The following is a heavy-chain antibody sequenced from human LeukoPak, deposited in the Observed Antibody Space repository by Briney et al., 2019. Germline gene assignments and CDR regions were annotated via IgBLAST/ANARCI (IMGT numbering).Heavy chain of an antibody. Sequence: PGGSLRLSCAASGFTLSSYAMTWVRQAPGRGLEWVSSVDGGGGGTYYADSVKGRFTISRDNSKNTLYLQMNSLRAEDTAVYYCAGDRATSYFDYWGQGALVTISS. CDR3: AGDRATSYFDY. CDR1: GFTLSSYA. J-gene: IGHJ4*02. V-gene: IGHV3-23*01. CDR2: VDGGGGGT. D-gene: IGHD1-26*01.